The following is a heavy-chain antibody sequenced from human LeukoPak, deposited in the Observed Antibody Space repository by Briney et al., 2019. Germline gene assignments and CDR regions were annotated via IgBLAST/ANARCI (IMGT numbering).Heavy chain of an antibody. CDR1: GFSFSRSW. J-gene: IGHJ4*02. V-gene: IGHV3-7*01. CDR3: SRSLNY. CDR2: IKEDGSET. Sequence: GGSLRLSCATSGFSFSRSWMDWVRQAPGKGLEWVANIKEDGSETHYVDSAKGRFTISRDNAKNSLFLQVDNLRVEDTAIYYCSRSLNYWGQGTLVTVSS.